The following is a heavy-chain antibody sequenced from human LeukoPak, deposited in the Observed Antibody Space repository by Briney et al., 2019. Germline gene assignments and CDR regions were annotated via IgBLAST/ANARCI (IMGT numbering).Heavy chain of an antibody. CDR3: ARGPGVWLRPLDY. Sequence: KTGGSLRLSCAASGFTFSSYSMNWVRQAPGKGLEWVSSISSSSSYIYYADSVKGRFTISRDNAKNSLYLQMNSLRAEDTAVYYCARGPGVWLRPLDYWGQGTLVTVSS. CDR2: ISSSSSYI. D-gene: IGHD5-12*01. J-gene: IGHJ4*02. CDR1: GFTFSSYS. V-gene: IGHV3-21*01.